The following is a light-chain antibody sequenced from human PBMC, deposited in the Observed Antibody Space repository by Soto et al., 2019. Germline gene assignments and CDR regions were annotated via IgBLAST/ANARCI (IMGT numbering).Light chain of an antibody. CDR3: QQYGNSPAT. CDR2: DAS. CDR1: QSVTSTY. J-gene: IGKJ3*01. Sequence: EIVLTQSPGTLSLSPGERATLSCRASQSVTSTYLAWYQRKPGQAPRLLIYDASSRATGIPDRFSGSGSGTDFTLTITRLEPEDFAVYYCQQYGNSPATFGPGTKVHIK. V-gene: IGKV3-20*01.